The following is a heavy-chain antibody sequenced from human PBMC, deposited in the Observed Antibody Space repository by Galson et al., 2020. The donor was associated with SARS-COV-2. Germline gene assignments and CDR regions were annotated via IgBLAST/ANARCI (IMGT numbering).Heavy chain of an antibody. J-gene: IGHJ3*02. V-gene: IGHV4-31*03. D-gene: IGHD6-13*01. Sequence: SETLSLTCTVSGGSISSGGYYWSWIRQHPGKGLEWIGYIYYSGSTYYNPSLKSRVTISVDTSKNQFSLKLSSVTAADTAVYYCARDRSGGATTPGQYSSSWSDAFDIWGQGTMVTVSS. CDR2: IYYSGST. CDR3: ARDRSGGATTPGQYSSSWSDAFDI. CDR1: GGSISSGGYY.